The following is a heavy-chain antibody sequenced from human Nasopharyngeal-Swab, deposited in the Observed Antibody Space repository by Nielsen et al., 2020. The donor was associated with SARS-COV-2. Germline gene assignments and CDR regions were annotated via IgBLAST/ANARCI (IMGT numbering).Heavy chain of an antibody. CDR2: IIPIFGTA. D-gene: IGHD2-15*01. J-gene: IGHJ5*02. Sequence: SVKVSCKASGGTFSSYAISWVRQPPGQGLEWMGGIIPIFGTANYAQRFQGRVTITADKSTSTAYMELSSLRSEDTAVYYCARARIELGGNWFDPWGQGTLVTVSS. CDR1: GGTFSSYA. V-gene: IGHV1-69*06. CDR3: ARARIELGGNWFDP.